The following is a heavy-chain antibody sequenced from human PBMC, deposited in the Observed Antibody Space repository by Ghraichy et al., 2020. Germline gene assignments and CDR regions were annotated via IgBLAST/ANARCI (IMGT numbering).Heavy chain of an antibody. CDR1: GFTFDDYG. J-gene: IGHJ4*02. D-gene: IGHD2-15*01. V-gene: IGHV3-20*01. CDR2: INWNGGST. Sequence: GSLRLSCAASGFTFDDYGMSWVRQAPGKGLEWVSGINWNGGSTGYADSVKGRFTISRDNAKNSLYLQMNSLRAEDTALYHCARVGGSFNAIDYWGQGTLVTVSS. CDR3: ARVGGSFNAIDY.